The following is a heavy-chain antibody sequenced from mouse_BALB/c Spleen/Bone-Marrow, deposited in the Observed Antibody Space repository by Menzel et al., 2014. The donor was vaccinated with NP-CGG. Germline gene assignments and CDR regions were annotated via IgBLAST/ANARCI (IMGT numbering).Heavy chain of an antibody. V-gene: IGHV14-3*02. D-gene: IGHD1-2*01. CDR1: GFNIKDTY. CDR2: IDPANGNT. CDR3: ARYRLGTYFYY. Sequence: EVQVVKSGAELVKPGASVKLSCTASGFNIKDTYMHWVKQRPEQGLEWIGRIDPANGNTKYDPKFQGKATITADTSSNTAYLQLSSLTSEDTAVYYCARYRLGTYFYYWGQGTTLTVSS. J-gene: IGHJ2*01.